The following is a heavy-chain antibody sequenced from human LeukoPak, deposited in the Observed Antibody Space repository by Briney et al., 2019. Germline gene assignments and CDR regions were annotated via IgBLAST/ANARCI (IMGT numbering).Heavy chain of an antibody. V-gene: IGHV1-69*06. CDR3: ARIRDGYNDAYDI. D-gene: IGHD5-24*01. CDR1: GGTFSSYD. CDR2: IMPISGTA. J-gene: IGHJ3*02. Sequence: GASVKVSCKASGGTFSSYDISWVRQAPGQGLEWMGGIMPISGTANYAQKFQGRVTITADKPTNTAYMELSSLRSEDTAIYYCARIRDGYNDAYDIWGQGTVVTVPS.